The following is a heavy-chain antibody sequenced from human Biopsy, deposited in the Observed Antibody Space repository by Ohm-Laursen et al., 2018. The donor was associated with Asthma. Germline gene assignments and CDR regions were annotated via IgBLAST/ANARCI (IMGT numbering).Heavy chain of an antibody. J-gene: IGHJ4*02. CDR2: VYWTGST. Sequence: GTLSLTCSVYGGSISSFYWSWIRQSPEKGLEWMGYVYWTGSTNYHPSLKSRITMSVDTSKNRMFLELTSVTDADTAIYYCVRAVRNEQWLAPFDDWGQGKPVTVSS. V-gene: IGHV4-59*01. D-gene: IGHD6-19*01. CDR3: VRAVRNEQWLAPFDD. CDR1: GGSISSFY.